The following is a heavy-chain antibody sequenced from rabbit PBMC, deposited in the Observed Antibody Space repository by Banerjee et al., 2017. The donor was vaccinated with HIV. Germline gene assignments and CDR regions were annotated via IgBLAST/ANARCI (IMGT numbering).Heavy chain of an antibody. J-gene: IGHJ4*01. V-gene: IGHV1S45*01. CDR2: IYTDSSGIT. D-gene: IGHD4-1*01. CDR3: ARDLAGVIGWNFDL. Sequence: QEQLVESGGGLVQPGGSLKLSCKGSGFDLSSYYWICWVRQAPGKGLEWIGCIYTDSSGITYYATWAKGRFTISKASWTTVTLQMTSLTAADTASYFCARDLAGVIGWNFDLWGQGTLVTVS. CDR1: GFDLSSYYW.